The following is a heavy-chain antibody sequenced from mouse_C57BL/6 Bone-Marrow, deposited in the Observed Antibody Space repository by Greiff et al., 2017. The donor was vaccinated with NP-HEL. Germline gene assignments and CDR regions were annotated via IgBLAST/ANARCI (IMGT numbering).Heavy chain of an antibody. J-gene: IGHJ4*01. V-gene: IGHV5-9-1*02. D-gene: IGHD1-1*01. CDR3: TRDRDYGSSYDYYAMDY. Sequence: EVMLVESGEGLVKPGGSLKLSCAASGFTFSSYAMSWVRQTPEKRLEWVAYISSGGDYIYYADTVKGRFTISRDNARNTLYLQMSSLKSEDTAMYYCTRDRDYGSSYDYYAMDYWGQGTSVTVSS. CDR1: GFTFSSYA. CDR2: ISSGGDYI.